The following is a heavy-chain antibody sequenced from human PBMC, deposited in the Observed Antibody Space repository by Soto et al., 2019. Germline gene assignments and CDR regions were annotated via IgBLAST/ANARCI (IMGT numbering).Heavy chain of an antibody. J-gene: IGHJ3*02. CDR3: VRFYGNAFDI. Sequence: LSLTCIVSGGSLTSSSFYWGWIRQPPWKGLSWIGNIYYSGTTDYNPSLKSRVSVSTDTSRNQLSLTLSSVTAADTAVYYCVRFYGNAFDIWGPGTLVTVSS. V-gene: IGHV4-39*01. CDR1: GGSLTSSSFY. D-gene: IGHD3-10*01. CDR2: IYYSGTT.